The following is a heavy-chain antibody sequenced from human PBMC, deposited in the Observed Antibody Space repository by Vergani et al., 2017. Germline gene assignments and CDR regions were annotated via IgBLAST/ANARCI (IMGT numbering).Heavy chain of an antibody. CDR1: GGSISSSSYY. Sequence: QLQLQESGPGLVKPSETLSLTCTVSGGSISSSSYYWGWIRQPPGKGLEWIGSIYYSGSTNYNPSLKSRVTISVDTSKNQFSLKLSSVTAADTAVYYCARGRGGMVRGVYGYWGQGTLVTVSS. J-gene: IGHJ4*02. V-gene: IGHV4-39*07. CDR2: IYYSGST. D-gene: IGHD3-10*01. CDR3: ARGRGGMVRGVYGY.